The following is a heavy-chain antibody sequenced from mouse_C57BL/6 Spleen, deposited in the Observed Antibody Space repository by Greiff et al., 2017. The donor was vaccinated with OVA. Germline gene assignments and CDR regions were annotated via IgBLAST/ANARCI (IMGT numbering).Heavy chain of an antibody. CDR3: ARYAYDYDEFAY. D-gene: IGHD2-4*01. CDR1: GFTFTDYY. Sequence: EVHLVESGGGLVQPGGSLSLSCAASGFTFTDYYMSWVRQPPGKALEWLGFIRNKANGYTTEYSASVKGRFTISRDNSQNILYLQMNALRAEDSATYYCARYAYDYDEFAYWGQGTLVTVSA. J-gene: IGHJ3*01. V-gene: IGHV7-3*01. CDR2: IRNKANGYTT.